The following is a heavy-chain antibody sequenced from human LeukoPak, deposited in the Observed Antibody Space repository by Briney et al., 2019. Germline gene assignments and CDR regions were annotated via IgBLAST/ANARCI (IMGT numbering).Heavy chain of an antibody. CDR3: ARERTMVRGMSWFDP. Sequence: SETLSLTCTVSGGSINSYYWSWIRQPPGKGLEWIGHIYYSGSTNYNASLKSRVTISVDTSKNQFSLKVSSVTAADTAVYYCARERTMVRGMSWFDPWGQGTLVTVSS. D-gene: IGHD3-10*01. CDR2: IYYSGST. CDR1: GGSINSYY. J-gene: IGHJ5*02. V-gene: IGHV4-59*01.